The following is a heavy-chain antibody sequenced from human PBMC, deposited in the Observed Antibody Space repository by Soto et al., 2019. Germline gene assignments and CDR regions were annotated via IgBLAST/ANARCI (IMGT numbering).Heavy chain of an antibody. D-gene: IGHD3-10*01. V-gene: IGHV4-59*01. CDR2: IYYSWST. Sequence: SETLSLTCAVYGLSFAGYYWSWMRQPPGRGLEWIGYIYYSWSTNYNPSLKSRVTISVDTSKNQFSRKLSSVTAADTAVYYCASQRYYYGSGSYYGGGMDVWGQGTTVT. CDR3: ASQRYYYGSGSYYGGGMDV. CDR1: GLSFAGYY. J-gene: IGHJ6*02.